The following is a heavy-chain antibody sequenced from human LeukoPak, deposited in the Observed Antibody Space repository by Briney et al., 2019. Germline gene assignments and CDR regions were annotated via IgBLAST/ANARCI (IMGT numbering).Heavy chain of an antibody. V-gene: IGHV1-2*02. D-gene: IGHD3-22*01. J-gene: IGHJ3*02. Sequence: EASVKVSCKASGYTFIGYYMYWVRQAPGQGLEWMGWINPDSGVSNYAQKFQGRVSMTRDTSISTAYMEMSRLRSDDTAVYYCARDIFKFYYDSSDHRHDAFDIWGQGTMVTVSS. CDR2: INPDSGVS. CDR1: GYTFIGYY. CDR3: ARDIFKFYYDSSDHRHDAFDI.